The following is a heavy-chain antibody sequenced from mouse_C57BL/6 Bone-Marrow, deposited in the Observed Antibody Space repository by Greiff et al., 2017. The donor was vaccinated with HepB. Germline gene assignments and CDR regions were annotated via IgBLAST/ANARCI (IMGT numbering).Heavy chain of an antibody. D-gene: IGHD1-1*01. CDR1: GFSLSTSNMG. J-gene: IGHJ3*01. Sequence: QVTLKESGPGILQPSQTLSLTCSFSGFSLSTSNMGIGWIRQPPGKGLEWLVHIWWNDDKYYNPSLKSRLTISKDTSNNQVFLKFTSVDTADTATYYCAQIKAITAVVANPAWFAYWGQGTLVTVSA. CDR3: AQIKAITAVVANPAWFAY. V-gene: IGHV8-5*01. CDR2: IWWNDDK.